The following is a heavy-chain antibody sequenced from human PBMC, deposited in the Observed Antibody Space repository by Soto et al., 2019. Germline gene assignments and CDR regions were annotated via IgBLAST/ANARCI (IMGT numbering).Heavy chain of an antibody. V-gene: IGHV4-31*03. CDR3: ARGLEVVLVPAAIAFWFDP. Sequence: SETRSLTCSVSGGSISSGGYYWSWIRQHRGKGLEWIGYIYYSGSTYYNPSLKCRVTISVDTSKNQFSLKLSSVTAADTAVYYCARGLEVVLVPAAIAFWFDPWGQGTLVTVSS. CDR2: IYYSGST. CDR1: GGSISSGGYY. D-gene: IGHD2-2*01. J-gene: IGHJ5*02.